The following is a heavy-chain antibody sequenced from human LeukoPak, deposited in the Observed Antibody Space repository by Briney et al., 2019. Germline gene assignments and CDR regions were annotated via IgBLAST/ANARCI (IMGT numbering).Heavy chain of an antibody. Sequence: ASVTVSCKASGYTFTSYDINWVRQAPGQGLEWMGWMNPNSGNTGYAQKFQGRVTMTRNTSISTAYMELSSVRSEDTAVYYCARRKGTASDYCSGGSCYSWWYFDLWGRGTLVTVSS. D-gene: IGHD2-15*01. CDR1: GYTFTSYD. J-gene: IGHJ2*01. V-gene: IGHV1-8*01. CDR2: MNPNSGNT. CDR3: ARRKGTASDYCSGGSCYSWWYFDL.